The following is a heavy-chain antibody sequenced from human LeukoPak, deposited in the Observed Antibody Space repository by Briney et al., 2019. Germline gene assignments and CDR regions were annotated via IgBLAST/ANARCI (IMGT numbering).Heavy chain of an antibody. CDR3: ATYRRVVAGPFDY. CDR2: INAGNGNT. Sequence: GASVKVSCKASGYTFTSYAMHWVRQAPGQRLEWMGWINAGNGNTKYSQKFQGRVTITRDTSASTAYMELSSLRSEDTAVYYCATYRRVVAGPFDYWGQGTLVTVSS. D-gene: IGHD6-19*01. CDR1: GYTFTSYA. J-gene: IGHJ4*02. V-gene: IGHV1-3*01.